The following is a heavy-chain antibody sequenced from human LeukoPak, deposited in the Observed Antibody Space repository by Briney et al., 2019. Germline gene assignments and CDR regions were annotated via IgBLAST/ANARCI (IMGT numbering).Heavy chain of an antibody. D-gene: IGHD6-13*01. CDR3: ARSLYSISSNFDY. CDR2: ISSSSSYI. CDR1: GFTFSSYS. J-gene: IGHJ4*02. V-gene: IGHV3-21*01. Sequence: PGGSLRLSCAASGFTFSSYSMNWVRQAPGKGLEWVSSISSSSSYIYYADSVKGRFTISRDNAKNSLYLQMNSLRAEDTAVYYCARSLYSISSNFDYWGQGTLVTVSS.